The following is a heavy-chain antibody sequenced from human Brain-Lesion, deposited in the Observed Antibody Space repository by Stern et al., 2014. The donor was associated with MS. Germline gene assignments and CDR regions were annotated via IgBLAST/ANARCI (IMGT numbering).Heavy chain of an antibody. J-gene: IGHJ4*02. Sequence: VQLVESGPGLVKPSETLSLTCTVSGGSISSSTYYWAWIRQPPGKGLEWIGNIYYSGFTYYNPSLKRRVTISVDMSKNQFSLKLSSVPAADTAIYYCARHDSVPRPSQLYSARDRGPGYFDYWGQGTLVTVSS. D-gene: IGHD1-26*01. CDR1: GGSISSSTYY. V-gene: IGHV4-39*01. CDR3: ARHDSVPRPSQLYSARDRGPGYFDY. CDR2: IYYSGFT.